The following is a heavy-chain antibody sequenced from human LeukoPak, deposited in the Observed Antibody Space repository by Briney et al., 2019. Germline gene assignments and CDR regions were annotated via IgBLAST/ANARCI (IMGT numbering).Heavy chain of an antibody. V-gene: IGHV3-30*02. J-gene: IGHJ4*02. CDR3: AKAYNCGYDY. Sequence: GGSLRLSCVASGFTFSSYGMHWVRQAPGKGLEWVAFIWYDGSNKYYADSVKGRFTISRDNSKNTLSLQMSSLRPDDTAVYYCAKAYNCGYDYWGQGTLVTVSS. D-gene: IGHD5-18*01. CDR1: GFTFSSYG. CDR2: IWYDGSNK.